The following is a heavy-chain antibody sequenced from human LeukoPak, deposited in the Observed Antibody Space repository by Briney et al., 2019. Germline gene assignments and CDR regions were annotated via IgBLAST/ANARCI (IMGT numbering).Heavy chain of an antibody. D-gene: IGHD5-18*01. V-gene: IGHV4-34*01. Sequence: PSETLSLTYAVYGGSFSGYYWSWIRQPPGKGLEWVGEINHSGSSNYNPSLKSRLTISVDTSKNQFSLKLSSVTAADTAVYYCARRGIQLWLRVSYWFDPWGQGTLVTVSS. CDR2: INHSGSS. J-gene: IGHJ5*02. CDR3: ARRGIQLWLRVSYWFDP. CDR1: GGSFSGYY.